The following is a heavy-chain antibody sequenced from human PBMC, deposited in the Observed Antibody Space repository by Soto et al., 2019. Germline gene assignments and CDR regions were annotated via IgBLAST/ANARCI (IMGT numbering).Heavy chain of an antibody. CDR2: TSSSGSTI. CDR1: GFTFSSFE. J-gene: IGHJ5*02. CDR3: ASQPAVWPYNWFDP. Sequence: PVGSLRLSCAASGFTFSSFEMNWVRQAPGKRLEWVSYTSSSGSTIYYADSVKGRFTISRDNAKNSLYLQMNSLRVEDTSVYYCASQPAVWPYNWFDPWGQGTLVTVSS. D-gene: IGHD2-2*01. V-gene: IGHV3-48*03.